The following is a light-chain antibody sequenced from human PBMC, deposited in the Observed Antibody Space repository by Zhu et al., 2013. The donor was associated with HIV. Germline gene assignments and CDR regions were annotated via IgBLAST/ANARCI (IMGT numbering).Light chain of an antibody. V-gene: IGKV3-11*01. Sequence: IVLTQSPATLSLSPGERATLSCRASQTISSYLAWYQQRPGQAPRLLIYDASNRAPGIPARFSGSGSGTDFTLTISSLEPEDFTVYYCQQRSKWPPFTFGQGTKLEIK. CDR1: QTISSY. CDR2: DAS. CDR3: QQRSKWPPFT. J-gene: IGKJ2*01.